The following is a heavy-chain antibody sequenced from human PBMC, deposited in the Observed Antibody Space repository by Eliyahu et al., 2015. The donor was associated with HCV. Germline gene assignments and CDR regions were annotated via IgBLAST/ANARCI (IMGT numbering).Heavy chain of an antibody. J-gene: IGHJ4*02. CDR3: TTDPADAPTYGSSADWFFDY. CDR2: IKSKTDGGTT. V-gene: IGHV3-15*07. Sequence: EVQLVESGGGLVKPGGSLRLSCAASGFTFSNAWMNWVRQAPGKGLEWVGRIKSKTDGGTTDYAAPVKGRFTISRDDSKNTLYLQMNSLKTEDTAVYYCTTDPADAPTYGSSADWFFDYWGQGTLVTVSS. CDR1: GFTFSNAW. D-gene: IGHD3-9*01.